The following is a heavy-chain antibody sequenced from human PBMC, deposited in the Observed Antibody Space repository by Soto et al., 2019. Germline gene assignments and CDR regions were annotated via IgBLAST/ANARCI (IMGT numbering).Heavy chain of an antibody. CDR1: GVPLSTSGLG. D-gene: IGHD4-17*01. Sequence: QITLKESAPTLVKPTQNLTLTCTFPGVPLSTSGLGVCWIRQPPAKALECLALTDWDDDKRYSLSLKSRLTFTKDTSKTQVVLTMTIMDPVFKAAYLGAHRMTTVTLFVYWGQGTLATVS. J-gene: IGHJ4*02. V-gene: IGHV2-5*02. CDR2: TDWDDDK. CDR3: AHRMTTVTLFVY.